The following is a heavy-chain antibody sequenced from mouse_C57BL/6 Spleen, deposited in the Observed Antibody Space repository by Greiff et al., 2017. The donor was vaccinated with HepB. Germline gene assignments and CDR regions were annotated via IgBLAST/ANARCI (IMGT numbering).Heavy chain of an antibody. CDR2: IDPSDSYT. V-gene: IGHV1-69*01. CDR1: GYTFTSYW. Sequence: QVQLQQLGAELVMPGASVKLSCKASGYTFTSYWMHWVKQRPGQGLEWIGEIDPSDSYTNYNQKFKGKSTLTVDKSSSTAYMQLSSLTSEDSAVYYCARSPHYYGSSYRYFDVWGTGTTVTVSS. J-gene: IGHJ1*03. CDR3: ARSPHYYGSSYRYFDV. D-gene: IGHD1-1*01.